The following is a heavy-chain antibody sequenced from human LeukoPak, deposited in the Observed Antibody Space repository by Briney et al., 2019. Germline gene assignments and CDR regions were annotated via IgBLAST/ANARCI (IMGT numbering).Heavy chain of an antibody. CDR1: GGSISIGSYY. J-gene: IGHJ4*02. V-gene: IGHV4-61*02. Sequence: SETLSLTCTVSGGSISIGSYYWSWIRQPAGKGLEWIGRIYTSGSTNYNPSLKSRVTISVDTSKNQFSLKLSSVTAADTAVYYCARGQWLVGGDYFYYWGQGTLVTVSS. D-gene: IGHD6-19*01. CDR3: ARGQWLVGGDYFYY. CDR2: IYTSGST.